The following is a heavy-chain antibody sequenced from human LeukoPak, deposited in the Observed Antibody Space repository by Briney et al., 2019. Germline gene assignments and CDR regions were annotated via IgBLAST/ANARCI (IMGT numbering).Heavy chain of an antibody. D-gene: IGHD6-19*01. CDR1: GYTLTDYY. CDR3: ARAYPTLAVGLQIDY. J-gene: IGHJ4*02. CDR2: INPISGGT. V-gene: IGHV1-2*02. Sequence: GASVKVSCKASGYTLTDYYMHWVRQAPGQGLEWMGWINPISGGTKNAQQFQGRVTMTRDTSSNTAYMELSNLRSDDTAVYYCARAYPTLAVGLQIDYWGQGTLVTVSS.